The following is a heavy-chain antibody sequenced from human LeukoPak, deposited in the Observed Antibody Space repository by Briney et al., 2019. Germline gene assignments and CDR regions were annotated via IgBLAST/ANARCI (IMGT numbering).Heavy chain of an antibody. CDR2: ISWNSGSI. CDR3: AKDRRQQLANAFDI. CDR1: GFTFDDYA. J-gene: IGHJ3*02. Sequence: PGGSLRLSCAASGFTFDDYAMHWVRQAPGKGLEWVSGISWNSGSIGYAYSVKGRFTISRDNAKNSLYLQMNSLRAEDMALYYCAKDRRQQLANAFDIWGQGTMVTVSS. D-gene: IGHD6-13*01. V-gene: IGHV3-9*03.